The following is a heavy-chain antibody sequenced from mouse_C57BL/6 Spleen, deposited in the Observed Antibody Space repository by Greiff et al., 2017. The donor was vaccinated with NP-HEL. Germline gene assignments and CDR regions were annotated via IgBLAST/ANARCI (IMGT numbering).Heavy chain of an antibody. CDR2: ISYSGST. V-gene: IGHV3-2*02. D-gene: IGHD1-2*01. J-gene: IGHJ2*01. CDR3: ARTARIKY. CDR1: GYSITSGYG. Sequence: DVQLVESGPGLVKPSQSLSLTCTVTGYSITSGYGWNWIRQFPGNKLEWMGYISYSGSTNYNPSLKSRNSITRDTSKNQFFLQLNSVTTEDTATYYCARTARIKYWGQGTTLTVSS.